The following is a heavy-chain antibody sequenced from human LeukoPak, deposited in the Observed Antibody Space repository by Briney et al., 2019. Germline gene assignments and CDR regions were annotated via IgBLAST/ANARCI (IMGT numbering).Heavy chain of an antibody. CDR1: GFTFSNAW. J-gene: IGHJ4*02. V-gene: IGHV3-15*01. CDR2: IKSKTDGGTT. CDR3: TTDPVVIDPPRVDY. Sequence: GGSLRLSCAASGFTFSNAWMSWVRQAPGKGPEWVGRIKSKTDGGTTDYAAPVKGRFTISRDDSKNTLYLQMNSLKTEDTAVYYCTTDPVVIDPPRVDYWGQGTLVTVSS. D-gene: IGHD3-22*01.